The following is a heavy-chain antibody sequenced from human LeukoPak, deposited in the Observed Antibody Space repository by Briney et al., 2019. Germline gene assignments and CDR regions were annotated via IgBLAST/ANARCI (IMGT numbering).Heavy chain of an antibody. Sequence: PGGSLRLSCAASGFTFSSYEMNWVRQAPGKGLEWVSFISNNGDTITYVDSVKGRFTISGDNAKNSLYLQMNSLRAEDTAVYYCARWYCSSTNCQSYYYGMDVWGQGTTVTVSS. D-gene: IGHD2-2*01. J-gene: IGHJ6*02. CDR2: ISNNGDTI. V-gene: IGHV3-48*03. CDR3: ARWYCSSTNCQSYYYGMDV. CDR1: GFTFSSYE.